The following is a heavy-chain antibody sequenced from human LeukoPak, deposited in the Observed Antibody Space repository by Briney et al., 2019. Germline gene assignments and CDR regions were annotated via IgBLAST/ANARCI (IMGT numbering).Heavy chain of an antibody. J-gene: IGHJ3*02. CDR2: ISSSSSYT. V-gene: IGHV3-11*06. CDR3: ARDHGVVVAASPFDI. Sequence: PGGSLRLSCAASGFTFSDYYMSWIRQAPGKGLEWVSYISSSSSYTNYADSVKGRFTISRDNAKNSLYLQMNSLRAEDTAVYYCARDHGVVVAASPFDIWGQGTVVTVSS. D-gene: IGHD2-15*01. CDR1: GFTFSDYY.